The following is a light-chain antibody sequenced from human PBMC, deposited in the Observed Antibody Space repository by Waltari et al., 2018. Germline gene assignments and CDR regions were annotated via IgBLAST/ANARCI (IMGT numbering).Light chain of an antibody. Sequence: DIQMTQSPSTLSASVGDRVTITCRASQSLSNWLAWYQQKPGKVPKVLIYKASTLESGVPSRFSVSGSGTEFALTIRSMQSHDFATYYCQQYRKLWPFGQGTKVEIK. V-gene: IGKV1-5*03. J-gene: IGKJ1*01. CDR1: QSLSNW. CDR3: QQYRKLWP. CDR2: KAS.